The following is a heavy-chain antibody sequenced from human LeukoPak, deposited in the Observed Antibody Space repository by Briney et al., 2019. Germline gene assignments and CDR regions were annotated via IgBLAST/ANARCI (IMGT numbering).Heavy chain of an antibody. CDR2: ISTYNGNT. Sequence: ASVKVSCKASGYTFTKYGITWVRPAPGQGLEWMGWISTYNGNTNYAQKLQGRVTMTTDTSTSTAYMELRSLRSDDTAVYYCARDCSGGTCSLGYWGRGTLVTVSS. CDR1: GYTFTKYG. CDR3: ARDCSGGTCSLGY. D-gene: IGHD2-15*01. J-gene: IGHJ4*02. V-gene: IGHV1-18*01.